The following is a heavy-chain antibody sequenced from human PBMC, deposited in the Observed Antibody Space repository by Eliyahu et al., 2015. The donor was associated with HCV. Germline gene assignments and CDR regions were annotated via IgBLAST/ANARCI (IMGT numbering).Heavy chain of an antibody. CDR1: GXTFSSYW. D-gene: IGHD3-3*01. CDR3: AREYYDFWSGFLDAFDV. J-gene: IGHJ3*01. V-gene: IGHV3-7*04. CDR2: IKGDGSEK. Sequence: EVQLVESGGDXVQPGGSLRLSCAASGXTFSSYWMTWVRQAXGKGLEWVANIKGDGSEKKYVDSVKGRFIISRDNAKNSLYLQMKSLRAEDTAVYYCAREYYDFWSGFLDAFDVWGQGTMVTVSS.